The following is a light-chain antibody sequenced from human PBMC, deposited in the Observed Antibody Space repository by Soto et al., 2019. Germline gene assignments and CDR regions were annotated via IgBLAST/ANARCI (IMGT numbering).Light chain of an antibody. V-gene: IGLV2-14*01. J-gene: IGLJ1*01. CDR2: DVS. Sequence: QSVLTQPASVSGSPGQSITISCTGTSSDVGGYNYGSWYQQHPGKAPKLMIYDVSNRPSGVSNRFSGSDSGNTATLTISGLQAEDEADYYCSSYTCSSPLDVFGTGTKVTVL. CDR3: SSYTCSSPLDV. CDR1: SSDVGGYNY.